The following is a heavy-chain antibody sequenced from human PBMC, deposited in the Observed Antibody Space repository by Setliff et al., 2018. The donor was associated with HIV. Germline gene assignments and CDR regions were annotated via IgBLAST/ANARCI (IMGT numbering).Heavy chain of an antibody. J-gene: IGHJ6*03. Sequence: SETLSLTCTVSGGSISSYYRSWIRLPPGKGLEWIGYIYTSGITNYNPSLKSRVTMSVDTSKYHFSLKLSSVTAADTAVYYCARFYDISGYYSNYHYYMDVWGKGTAVTVSS. CDR1: GGSISSYY. V-gene: IGHV4-4*08. CDR3: ARFYDISGYYSNYHYYMDV. CDR2: IYTSGIT. D-gene: IGHD3-22*01.